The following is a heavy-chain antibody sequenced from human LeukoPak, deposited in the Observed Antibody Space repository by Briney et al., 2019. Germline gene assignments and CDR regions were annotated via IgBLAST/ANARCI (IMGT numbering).Heavy chain of an antibody. CDR2: ITTGDGNT. J-gene: IGHJ4*02. CDR1: GFNFNNAW. Sequence: GESLRLSCTTSGFNFNNAWMTWVRQAPGKGLKWVSTITTGDGNTYYADSVKGRFTVSRDDSKNTLYLQMNSLRAEDTAVYYCAKDGGLWVSAHWGDSWGRGTLVTVSS. CDR3: AKDGGLWVSAHWGDS. D-gene: IGHD7-27*01. V-gene: IGHV3-23*01.